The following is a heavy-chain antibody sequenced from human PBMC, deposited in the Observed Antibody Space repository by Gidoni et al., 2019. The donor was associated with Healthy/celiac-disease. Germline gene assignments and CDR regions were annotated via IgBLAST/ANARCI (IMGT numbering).Heavy chain of an antibody. J-gene: IGHJ3*02. CDR2: SYPGDSDT. V-gene: IGHV5-51*01. Sequence: EVQLVPSGAEVKKPGESLKISCQGSGYSFTSYWIGWVRQMPGKGLEWMGISYPGDSDTRYSPSFQGQVTIAADKTISTAYLQWSSMKDSDTAMYYCARLQGIAALAAFDIWGQGTMVTVSS. D-gene: IGHD6-13*01. CDR1: GYSFTSYW. CDR3: ARLQGIAALAAFDI.